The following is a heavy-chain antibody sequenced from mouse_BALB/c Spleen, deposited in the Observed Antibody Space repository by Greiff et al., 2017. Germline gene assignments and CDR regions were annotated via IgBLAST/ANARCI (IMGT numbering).Heavy chain of an antibody. D-gene: IGHD1-1*01. CDR1: GFSLTSYG. Sequence: VQGVESGPGLVQPSQSLSITCTVSGFSLTSYGVHWVRQSPGKGLEWLGVIWSGGSTDYNAAFISRLSISKDNSKSQVFFKMNSLQANDTAIYYCARDYGSSYVSYWYCDVWGAGTTVTVSS. J-gene: IGHJ1*01. CDR2: IWSGGST. CDR3: ARDYGSSYVSYWYCDV. V-gene: IGHV2-2*02.